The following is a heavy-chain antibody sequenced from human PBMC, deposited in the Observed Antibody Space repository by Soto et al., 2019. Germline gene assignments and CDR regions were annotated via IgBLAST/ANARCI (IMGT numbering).Heavy chain of an antibody. CDR1: GFTVSSNY. CDR3: ARDMVRVIYAEYFQH. Sequence: SGGSLRLSCAASGFTVSSNYMSWVRQAPGKGLEWVSVIYSGGSTYYADSVKGRFTISRDNSKNTLYLQMNSLRAEDTAVYYCARDMVRVIYAEYFQHWGQGTLVTVSS. CDR2: IYSGGST. D-gene: IGHD3-10*01. J-gene: IGHJ1*01. V-gene: IGHV3-66*01.